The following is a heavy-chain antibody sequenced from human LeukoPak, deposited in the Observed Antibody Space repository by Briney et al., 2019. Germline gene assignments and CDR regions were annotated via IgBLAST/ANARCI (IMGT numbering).Heavy chain of an antibody. J-gene: IGHJ4*02. D-gene: IGHD1-26*01. Sequence: GGSLKISCKGSGYPFSSYWIGWVRQMPGKGLEWMGIIYPGDSATRYSPSFQGQVTISADKSISTAYLQWSSLKASDAAIYYCARSLVGTTLFDYWGQGTLVTVSS. CDR3: ARSLVGTTLFDY. V-gene: IGHV5-51*01. CDR2: IYPGDSAT. CDR1: GYPFSSYW.